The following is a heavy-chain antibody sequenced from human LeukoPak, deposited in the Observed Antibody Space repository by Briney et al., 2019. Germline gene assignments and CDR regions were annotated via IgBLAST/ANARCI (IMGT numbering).Heavy chain of an antibody. D-gene: IGHD3-10*01. CDR2: INPNSGGT. V-gene: IGHV1-2*06. CDR1: GYTFTGYY. Sequence: GGSVKVSCKASGYTFTGYYMHWVRQAPGQGLEWMGRINPNSGGTNYAQKFQGRVTMTRDTSIITSYMELSRLRSADTTVYYCATNYDSGPMVRRVTLDYWGQGTLVTVSS. CDR3: ATNYDSGPMVRRVTLDY. J-gene: IGHJ4*02.